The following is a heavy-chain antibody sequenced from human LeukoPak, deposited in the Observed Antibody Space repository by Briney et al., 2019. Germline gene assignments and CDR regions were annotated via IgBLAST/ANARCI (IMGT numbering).Heavy chain of an antibody. V-gene: IGHV3-74*01. D-gene: IGHD1-26*01. Sequence: GGSLRLSCTASGFTFSSNAMSWVRQAPGKGLVWVSRINNAGGITSYADSVKGRFTISRDNAKNTLYLQMNSLRAEDTAVYYCARPSGWEYGFDPWGQGTLVTVSS. CDR2: INNAGGIT. CDR1: GFTFSSNA. CDR3: ARPSGWEYGFDP. J-gene: IGHJ5*02.